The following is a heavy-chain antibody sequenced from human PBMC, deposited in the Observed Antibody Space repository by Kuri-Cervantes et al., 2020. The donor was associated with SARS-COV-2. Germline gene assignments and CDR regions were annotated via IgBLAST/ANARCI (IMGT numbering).Heavy chain of an antibody. J-gene: IGHJ4*02. Sequence: GESLKISCAASGFTFSDFCMSWIRQAPGKGLEWVSYISSSGSNIYYADSVKGRFTISRDNAKNSLYLQMNSLTAEDTAVYYCARVTCGSDCYYYFDSWGQGTLVTVSS. D-gene: IGHD2-21*02. CDR2: ISSSGSNI. CDR1: GFTFSDFC. CDR3: ARVTCGSDCYYYFDS. V-gene: IGHV3-11*04.